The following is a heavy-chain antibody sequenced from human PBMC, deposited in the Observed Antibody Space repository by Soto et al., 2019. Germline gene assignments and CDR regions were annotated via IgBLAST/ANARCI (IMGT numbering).Heavy chain of an antibody. CDR1: GFTFSSYD. J-gene: IGHJ6*03. V-gene: IGHV3-13*01. Sequence: GGSLRLSCAASGFTFSSYDMHWVRQATGKGLEWVSAIGTAGDTYYPGSVKGRFTISRENAKNSLYLQMNSLRAGDTAVYYCARCTRDRYYYYYYMDVWGKGTTVTVSS. D-gene: IGHD1-1*01. CDR3: ARCTRDRYYYYYYMDV. CDR2: IGTAGDT.